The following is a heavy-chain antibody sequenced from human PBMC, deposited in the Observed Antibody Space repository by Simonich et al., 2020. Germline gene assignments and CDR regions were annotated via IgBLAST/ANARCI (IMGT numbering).Heavy chain of an antibody. D-gene: IGHD3-10*01. Sequence: GAEVKKPGASVKVSCKASGYTFTGYYMHGMRQAPGQGLEWMGRLNPNSGGTNYAQKFQGRVTMTRDTSISTAYMELSRLGSDDTAVYYCARVPGIYYYYGMDVWGQGTTVTVSS. CDR1: GYTFTGYY. J-gene: IGHJ6*02. V-gene: IGHV1-2*06. CDR2: LNPNSGGT. CDR3: ARVPGIYYYYGMDV.